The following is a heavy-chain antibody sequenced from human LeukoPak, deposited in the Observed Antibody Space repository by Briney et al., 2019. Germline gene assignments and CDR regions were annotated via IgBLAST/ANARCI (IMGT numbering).Heavy chain of an antibody. J-gene: IGHJ4*02. V-gene: IGHV4-30-2*01. CDR3: TREVTYYYDSSGYFDY. CDR2: IYHSGST. Sequence: SQTLSLTCAVSGGSISSGGDSWSWIRQPPGKGLEWIGYIYHSGSTYYNPSLKSRVTISVDRSKNQFSLKLSSVTAADTAVYYCTREVTYYYDSSGYFDYWGQGTLVTVSS. CDR1: GGSISSGGDS. D-gene: IGHD3-22*01.